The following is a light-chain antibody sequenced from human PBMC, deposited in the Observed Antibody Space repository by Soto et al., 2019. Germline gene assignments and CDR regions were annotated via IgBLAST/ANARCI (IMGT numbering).Light chain of an antibody. V-gene: IGKV3-11*01. J-gene: IGKJ4*01. CDR2: DAS. CDR1: QSVSSY. CDR3: QQRSYWLSRT. Sequence: EIVLTQSPATLSLSPGERATLSCRASQSVSSYSAWYQQKPGQAPRLLIYDASNRATGIPARFSGSGSGTDFTLTISSLEPEDFAVYYCQQRSYWLSRTFGGGTKVEIK.